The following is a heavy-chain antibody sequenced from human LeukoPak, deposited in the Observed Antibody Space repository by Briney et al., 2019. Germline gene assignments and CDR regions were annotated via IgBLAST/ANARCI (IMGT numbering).Heavy chain of an antibody. Sequence: GGSLRLSCAASGFTVSDNYMSWVRQTPGKGLEWVANIKQDGSEKYYVDSVKGRFTISRDNAKNSLSLQMNGLRVEDTAVYYCARAGSFWHYVYWGQGTLVTVSS. CDR3: ARAGSFWHYVY. V-gene: IGHV3-7*01. D-gene: IGHD1-7*01. CDR2: IKQDGSEK. CDR1: GFTVSDNY. J-gene: IGHJ4*02.